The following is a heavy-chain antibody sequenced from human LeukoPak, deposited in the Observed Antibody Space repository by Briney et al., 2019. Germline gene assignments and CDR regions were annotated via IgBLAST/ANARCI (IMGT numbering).Heavy chain of an antibody. CDR2: TYYRSKWNS. CDR3: AKGRFPIGFEY. D-gene: IGHD2/OR15-2a*01. J-gene: IGHJ4*02. V-gene: IGHV6-1*01. Sequence: SQTLSLTCAISGDRVYSTSATWNWIRHSPARGLEWLGRTYYRSKWNSDYALSVKSRISINPDTPKNHFSLHLNFVTPEDTAVYYCAKGRFPIGFEYWGQGTLVTVSS. CDR1: GDRVYSTSAT.